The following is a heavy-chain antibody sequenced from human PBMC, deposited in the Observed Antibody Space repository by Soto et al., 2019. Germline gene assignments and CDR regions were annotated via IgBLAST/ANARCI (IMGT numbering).Heavy chain of an antibody. CDR1: GYTFTSYG. Sequence: ASVKVSCKASGYTFTSYGISWVRQAPGQGLEWMGWISTYNGDTNYAQTFQGRVTMTTDTSTSTVHMEVRSLRSDDTAVYYCAREGVAPYYYYGMDVWGRGTPVTVSS. D-gene: IGHD5-12*01. CDR2: ISTYNGDT. V-gene: IGHV1-18*01. J-gene: IGHJ6*02. CDR3: AREGVAPYYYYGMDV.